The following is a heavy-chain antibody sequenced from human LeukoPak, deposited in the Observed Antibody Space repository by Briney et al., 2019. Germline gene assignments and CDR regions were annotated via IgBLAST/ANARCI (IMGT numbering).Heavy chain of an antibody. J-gene: IGHJ4*02. CDR2: IYYSGST. CDR1: GGSISSGGYY. Sequence: PSETLSLTCTVSGGSISSGGYYWSWIRQHPGKGLEWIGYIYYSGSTYYNPSLKSRVTISVDTSKNQFSLKLSSVTAADTAVYYCARDHYYDSSALDYWGQGTLVTVSS. V-gene: IGHV4-31*03. D-gene: IGHD3-22*01. CDR3: ARDHYYDSSALDY.